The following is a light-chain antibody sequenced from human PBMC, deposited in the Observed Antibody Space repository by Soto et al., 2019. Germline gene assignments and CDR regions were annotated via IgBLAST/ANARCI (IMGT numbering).Light chain of an antibody. CDR2: EVT. J-gene: IGLJ1*01. Sequence: QSALTQPASVSGSPGQSITISCAGTSSDVGLYNFVSWYQQHPGKVPKLMIFEVTKRPSGVSDRFSGSKSGNTASLTISGLQADDEADYYCSSDAGNGVYVFGTGTKVTDL. CDR3: SSDAGNGVYV. CDR1: SSDVGLYNF. V-gene: IGLV2-23*02.